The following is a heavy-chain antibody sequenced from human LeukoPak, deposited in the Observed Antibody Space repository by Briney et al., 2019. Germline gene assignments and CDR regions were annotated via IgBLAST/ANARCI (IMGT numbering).Heavy chain of an antibody. CDR1: GFSFSTYT. J-gene: IGHJ5*02. V-gene: IGHV3-21*01. CDR2: ISSGSSYI. D-gene: IGHD3-22*01. Sequence: GGSLRLSCEASGFSFSTYTMNWVRQAPGKGLEWVSSISSGSSYIDYADSVKGRFTISRDNTKNSVYLQMNSLRAEDTAVYYCVRGALYDSSGDDWFDPWGQGTLVTVSS. CDR3: VRGALYDSSGDDWFDP.